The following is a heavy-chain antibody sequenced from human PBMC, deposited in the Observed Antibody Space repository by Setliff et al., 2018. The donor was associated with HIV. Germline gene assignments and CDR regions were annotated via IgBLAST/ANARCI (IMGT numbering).Heavy chain of an antibody. V-gene: IGHV4-31*03. J-gene: IGHJ4*02. CDR1: GGSISSFSYY. D-gene: IGHD6-13*01. CDR2: IYHSGIT. CDR3: ARGIAAAEGYFDY. Sequence: PSETLSLTCTVSGGSISSFSYYWGWIRQPPGKGPEWIGYIYHSGITYYNPSLKSRVTISLDTSKNQFSLKLSSVTAADTAVYYCARGIAAAEGYFDYWGQGTLVTVS.